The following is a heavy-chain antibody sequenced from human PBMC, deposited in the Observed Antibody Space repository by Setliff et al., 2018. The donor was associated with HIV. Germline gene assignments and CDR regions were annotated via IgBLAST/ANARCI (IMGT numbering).Heavy chain of an antibody. CDR3: ARRDGYSYGFYFDY. J-gene: IGHJ4*02. CDR1: GGSICSSTYY. CDR2: IYYSGST. Sequence: PSETLSLTCTVSGGSICSSTYYWGWIRQPPGKGLEWIGTIYYSGSTYYNPSLKSRLTISVDTSKNQFSLKLSSVTAADTAVYYCARRDGYSYGFYFDYWGQGTLVTVSS. V-gene: IGHV4-39*01. D-gene: IGHD5-18*01.